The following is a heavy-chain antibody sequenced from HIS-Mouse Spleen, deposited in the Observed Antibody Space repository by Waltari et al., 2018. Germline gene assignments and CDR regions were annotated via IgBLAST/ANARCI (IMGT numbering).Heavy chain of an antibody. CDR3: ARDYGDNWFDP. D-gene: IGHD4-17*01. J-gene: IGHJ5*02. Sequence: QLHLHESGPGLVKPSETLSLTCTVPGGSISSSSYYWGWIRQHPGKGLAWIGIIYYSGSTYYNPSLKSRVTISVDTSKNQFSLKLSSVTAADTAVYYCARDYGDNWFDPWGQGTLVTVSS. CDR1: GGSISSSSYY. V-gene: IGHV4-39*07. CDR2: IYYSGST.